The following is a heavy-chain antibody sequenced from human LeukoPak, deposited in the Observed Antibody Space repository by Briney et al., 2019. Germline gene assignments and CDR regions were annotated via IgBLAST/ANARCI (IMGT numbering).Heavy chain of an antibody. D-gene: IGHD4-23*01. CDR3: ARLEYGGNLDY. CDR2: IYYSGST. CDR1: GGSISSYY. Sequence: PSETLSLTCTVSGGSISSYYWSWIRQPPGKGPEWIGYIYYSGSTNYNPSLKSRVTISVDTSKNQFSLKLSSVTAADTAVYYCARLEYGGNLDYWGQGTLVTVSS. J-gene: IGHJ4*02. V-gene: IGHV4-59*08.